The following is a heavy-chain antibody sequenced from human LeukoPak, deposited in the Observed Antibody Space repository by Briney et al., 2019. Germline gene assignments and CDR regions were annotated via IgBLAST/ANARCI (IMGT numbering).Heavy chain of an antibody. CDR1: GFTFSSYA. CDR2: ISGSGGST. Sequence: GGSLRLSCAASGFTFSSYAMSWVRQAPGKGLEWVSAISGSGGSTYYADSVKGRFTISRDNSKNTLYLQMNSLRAEDTAVYYCARDMKEVVTTSYYYYYYYMDVWGKGTTATVSS. J-gene: IGHJ6*03. D-gene: IGHD4-23*01. V-gene: IGHV3-23*01. CDR3: ARDMKEVVTTSYYYYYYYMDV.